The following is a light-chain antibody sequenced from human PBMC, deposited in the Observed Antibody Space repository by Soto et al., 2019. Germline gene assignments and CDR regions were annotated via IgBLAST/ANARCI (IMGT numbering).Light chain of an antibody. J-gene: IGKJ4*01. CDR1: QSVSSY. V-gene: IGKV3-20*01. Sequence: EIVLPQSPGTLSLSPGERATLSCRASQSVSSYLAWYPQKRGQAPRLLISGASSRANGVTDRFSGRGSGIDFTLTISRLEPEDFEVDYWQQYGSSPGTCGGGTKVEIK. CDR3: QQYGSSPGT. CDR2: GAS.